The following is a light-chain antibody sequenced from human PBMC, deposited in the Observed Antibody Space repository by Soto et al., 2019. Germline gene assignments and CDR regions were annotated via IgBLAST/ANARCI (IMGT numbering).Light chain of an antibody. V-gene: IGKV3-15*01. CDR2: GAS. CDR3: QQYNNWPPLT. CDR1: QSVSIN. Sequence: EIVMTQSPATPSVSPGERATLSCRASQSVSINLAWYQQKPGQAPRLLIYGASTRATGIPARFSGSGSGTEFTLTISSLQSEDFAVYYCQQYNNWPPLTFGGGTKVEIK. J-gene: IGKJ4*01.